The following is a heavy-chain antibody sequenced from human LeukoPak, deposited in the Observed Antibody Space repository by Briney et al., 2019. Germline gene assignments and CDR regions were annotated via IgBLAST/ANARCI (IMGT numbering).Heavy chain of an antibody. V-gene: IGHV4-61*02. CDR3: ARGAMSIAAPFDY. D-gene: IGHD6-6*01. J-gene: IGHJ4*02. CDR2: IYTSGST. Sequence: SQTLSLTCTVSGGSISSGSYYWSWIRQPAGKGLEWIGRIYTSGSTNYNPSLKSRVTISVDTSKNQFSLKLSSVTAVDTAVYYCARGAMSIAAPFDYWGQGTLVTVSS. CDR1: GGSISSGSYY.